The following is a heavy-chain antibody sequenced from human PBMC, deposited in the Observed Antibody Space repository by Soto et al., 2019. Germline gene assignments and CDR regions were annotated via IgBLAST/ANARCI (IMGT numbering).Heavy chain of an antibody. J-gene: IGHJ6*02. CDR1: GFTFSSYA. CDR2: ISGSGGST. CDR3: AKDRGIRYSSSWYYYYGMDV. D-gene: IGHD6-13*01. Sequence: EVQLLDSGGGLVQPGGSLRLSCAASGFTFSSYAMSWVRQAPGKGLEWVSAISGSGGSTYYADSVKGRFTISRDNSKNTLYLQMNSLRAEDTAVYYCAKDRGIRYSSSWYYYYGMDVWGQGTTVTVSS. V-gene: IGHV3-23*01.